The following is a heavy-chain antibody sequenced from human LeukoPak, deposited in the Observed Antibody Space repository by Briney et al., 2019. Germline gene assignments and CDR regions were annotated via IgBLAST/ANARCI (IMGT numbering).Heavy chain of an antibody. CDR3: AKSSGITADYYSYYYMDV. Sequence: GGSLRLSCAASGFIFNNYGMTWVRRAPGKGLEWVSSMTASGDSTYYADSVKGRFTISRDNSKNTLYLQMNSLRADDTAVYYCAKSSGITADYYSYYYMDVWGKGTTVTISS. CDR2: MTASGDST. CDR1: GFIFNNYG. D-gene: IGHD6-13*01. J-gene: IGHJ6*03. V-gene: IGHV3-23*01.